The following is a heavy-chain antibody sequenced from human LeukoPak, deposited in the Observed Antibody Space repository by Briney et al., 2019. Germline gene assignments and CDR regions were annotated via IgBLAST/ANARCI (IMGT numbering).Heavy chain of an antibody. J-gene: IGHJ4*02. CDR3: ARDSFQYNWNSYDY. CDR2: ISYDGSNK. D-gene: IGHD1-7*01. V-gene: IGHV3-30-3*01. Sequence: GGSLRLSCAASGFTFSSYAMHWVRQAPGKGLEWVAVISYDGSNKYYADSVKGRFTISRDNSKNTLYLQMNSLRAEDTAVYYCARDSFQYNWNSYDYWGQGTLVTVSS. CDR1: GFTFSSYA.